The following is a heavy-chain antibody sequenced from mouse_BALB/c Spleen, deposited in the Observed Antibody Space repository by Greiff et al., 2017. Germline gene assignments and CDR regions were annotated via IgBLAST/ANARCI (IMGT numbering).Heavy chain of an antibody. V-gene: IGHV5-9-4*01. D-gene: IGHD1-1*02. CDR2: ISSGGSYT. Sequence: EVMLVGSGGGLVKPGGSLKLSCAASGFTFSSYAMSWVRQSPEKRLEWVAEISSGGSYTYYPDTVTGRFTISRDNAKNTLYLEMSSLRSEDTAMYYCARGLSPYWGQGTLVTVSA. J-gene: IGHJ3*01. CDR1: GFTFSSYA. CDR3: ARGLSPY.